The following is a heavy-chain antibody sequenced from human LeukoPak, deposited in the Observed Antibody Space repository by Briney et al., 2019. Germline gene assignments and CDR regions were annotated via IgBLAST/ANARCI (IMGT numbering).Heavy chain of an antibody. CDR3: TRQMGIAAPNDY. D-gene: IGHD6-13*01. V-gene: IGHV3-73*01. CDR2: IRSKANSYAT. CDR1: GFTFSGSA. J-gene: IGHJ4*02. Sequence: GGSLRLSCAASGFTFSGSAMHWVHQASGKGLEWVGRIRSKANSYATAYAASVKGRFTISRDDSKNTAYLQMNSLKTEDTAVYYCTRQMGIAAPNDYWGQGTLVTVSS.